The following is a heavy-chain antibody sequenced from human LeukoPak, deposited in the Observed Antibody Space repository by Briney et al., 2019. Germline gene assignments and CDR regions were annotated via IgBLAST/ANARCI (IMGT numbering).Heavy chain of an antibody. J-gene: IGHJ5*02. V-gene: IGHV4-61*02. CDR3: ARGGDCTNGVCLPPRFDP. D-gene: IGHD2-8*01. CDR1: GGSISRGGYY. Sequence: PSETLSLTCTVSGGSISRGGYYWTWIRQPAGKGLEWIGRIYTGGSTNYNPSLKSRVIISLDTSKNQFSPKLSSVTAADTAVYYCARGGDCTNGVCLPPRFDPWGQGTLVTVSS. CDR2: IYTGGST.